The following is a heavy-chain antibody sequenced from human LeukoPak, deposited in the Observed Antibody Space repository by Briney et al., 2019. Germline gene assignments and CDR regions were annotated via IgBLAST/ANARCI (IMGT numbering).Heavy chain of an antibody. Sequence: SETLSLTCTVSGGSISSYYWSWIRQPPGKRLECIGYIYYTGTTNYNPSLKSRVTISVDTSKNQFSLKLNSVTAADTAVYYCARLPRYGGYDHFDYWGQGILVIVSS. V-gene: IGHV4-59*12. CDR1: GGSISSYY. CDR2: IYYTGTT. D-gene: IGHD5-12*01. J-gene: IGHJ4*02. CDR3: ARLPRYGGYDHFDY.